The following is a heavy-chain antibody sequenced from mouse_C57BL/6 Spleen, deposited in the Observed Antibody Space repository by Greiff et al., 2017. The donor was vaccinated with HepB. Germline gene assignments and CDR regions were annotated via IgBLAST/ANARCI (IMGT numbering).Heavy chain of an antibody. J-gene: IGHJ1*03. CDR3: ARRERDFDV. CDR2: INPSTGGT. Sequence: VQLQQSGPELVKPGASVKISCKASGYSFTGYYMNWVKQSPEKSLEWIGEINPSTGGTTYNQKFKAKATLTVDKSSSTAYMQLKSLTSEDSAVYYCARRERDFDVWGTGTTVTVSS. V-gene: IGHV1-42*01. CDR1: GYSFTGYY.